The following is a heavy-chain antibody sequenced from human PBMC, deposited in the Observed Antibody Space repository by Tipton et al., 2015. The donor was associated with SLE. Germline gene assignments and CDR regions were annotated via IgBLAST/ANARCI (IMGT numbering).Heavy chain of an antibody. Sequence: LRLSCAVYGGTSRDYFWSWIRQPPGKGLEWIGEVSHRGTTNYNPSLDSRVTISLDRFNNQFTLKMTSVTAADTAVYYCARGWPNVYFDYWGQGTLVTVSS. CDR3: ARGWPNVYFDY. J-gene: IGHJ4*02. CDR2: VSHRGTT. V-gene: IGHV4-34*01. CDR1: GGTSRDYF. D-gene: IGHD5-12*01.